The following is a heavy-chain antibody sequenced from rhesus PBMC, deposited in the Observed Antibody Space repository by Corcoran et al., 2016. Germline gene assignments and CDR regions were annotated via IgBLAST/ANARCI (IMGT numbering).Heavy chain of an antibody. V-gene: IGHV3-6*01. Sequence: LSCAASGFTFSDHSIFWLGFIRNKAYGGTAEDAASVKGRFTIDRDDSKGNGYLQMNSLKTEDTAVYYCTRAYTSGWSYFDYWGQGVLVTVSS. CDR3: TRAYTSGWSYFDY. CDR1: GFTFSDHS. CDR2: IRNKAYGGTA. J-gene: IGHJ4*01. D-gene: IGHD6S26*01.